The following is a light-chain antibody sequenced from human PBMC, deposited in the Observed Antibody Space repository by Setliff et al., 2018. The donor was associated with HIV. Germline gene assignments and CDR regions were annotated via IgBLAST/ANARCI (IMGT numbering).Light chain of an antibody. V-gene: IGLV1-51*01. CDR1: SSNIGKNF. CDR2: GNN. CDR3: GTWDSGLISAVGV. Sequence: QSVLTQPPSVFAAPGQKVTISCSGGSSNIGKNFVSWYQQFPGAAPKLVIYGNNKRPSGIPDRFSGSKSGTSATLDITGLQTGDEADYYCGTWDSGLISAVGVFGSGTKVTVL. J-gene: IGLJ1*01.